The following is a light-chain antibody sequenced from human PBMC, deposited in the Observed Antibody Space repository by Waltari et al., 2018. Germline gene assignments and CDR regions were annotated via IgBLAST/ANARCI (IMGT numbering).Light chain of an antibody. Sequence: SYELTQPPSVSVSPGQTATIPCSGARLGGKYAFWYQQKPGQSPVLVIFQDKKRPSGIPERFSGSNSGNTATLTISGTQALDEADYYCQAWDSSTYVVFGGGTRLTVL. J-gene: IGLJ2*01. CDR1: RLGGKY. CDR2: QDK. V-gene: IGLV3-1*01. CDR3: QAWDSSTYVV.